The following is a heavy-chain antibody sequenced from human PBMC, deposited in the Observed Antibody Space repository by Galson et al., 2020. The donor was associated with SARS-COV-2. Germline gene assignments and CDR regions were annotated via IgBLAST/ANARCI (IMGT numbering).Heavy chain of an antibody. CDR3: AKDITGTPTPQDYFYAMDV. D-gene: IGHD1-7*01. Sequence: SLKISCVASGFNFDDFVMHWVRQPPGKGLEWVSGISRNSGNIVYADSVKGRFTISRDNAKNSLYLQMNSLRAEDTALYYCAKDITGTPTPQDYFYAMDVWGQGTTVTVSS. V-gene: IGHV3-9*01. J-gene: IGHJ6*02. CDR1: GFNFDDFV. CDR2: ISRNSGNI.